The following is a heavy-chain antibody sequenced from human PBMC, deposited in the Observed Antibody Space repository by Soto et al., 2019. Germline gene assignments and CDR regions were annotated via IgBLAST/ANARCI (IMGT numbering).Heavy chain of an antibody. CDR3: AKRLFYYGSGSYYYYGMDV. V-gene: IGHV1-69*13. J-gene: IGHJ6*02. D-gene: IGHD3-10*01. CDR1: GGTFSSYA. CDR2: IIPIFGTA. Sequence: ASVKVSCKASGGTFSSYAISWVRQAPGQGLEWMGGIIPIFGTANYAQKFQGRVTITADESTSTAYMELSSLRSEDTAVYYCAKRLFYYGSGSYYYYGMDVWGQGTTVTVSS.